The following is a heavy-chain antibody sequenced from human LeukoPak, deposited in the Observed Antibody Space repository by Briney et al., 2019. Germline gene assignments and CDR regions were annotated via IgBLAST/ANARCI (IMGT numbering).Heavy chain of an antibody. D-gene: IGHD3-16*02. V-gene: IGHV4-39*07. CDR2: IYYSGST. Sequence: PSETLSLTCTVSGGSISSSSYYWGWIRQPPGKGLEWIGSIYYSGSTYYNPSLKSRVTISVGTSKNQFSLKLSSVTAADTAVYYCARDENGYVWGSFRAWGQGTLVTVSS. J-gene: IGHJ5*02. CDR1: GGSISSSSYY. CDR3: ARDENGYVWGSFRA.